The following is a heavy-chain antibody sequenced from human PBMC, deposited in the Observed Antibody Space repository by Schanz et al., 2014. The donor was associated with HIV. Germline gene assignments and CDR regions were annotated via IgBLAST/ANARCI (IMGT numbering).Heavy chain of an antibody. V-gene: IGHV3-30*18. Sequence: QVQVVESGGGVVQPGRSLRLSCAASGFTFSSYGMHWVRQAPGKGLEWVAVISYDGGEKLYADSAKGRFTISRDNSKNTLYLQMNSLRAEDTAVYYCAKGARAHKVTTGVDVWGPGTTVTVSS. J-gene: IGHJ6*02. CDR2: ISYDGGEK. CDR3: AKGARAHKVTTGVDV. D-gene: IGHD4-17*01. CDR1: GFTFSSYG.